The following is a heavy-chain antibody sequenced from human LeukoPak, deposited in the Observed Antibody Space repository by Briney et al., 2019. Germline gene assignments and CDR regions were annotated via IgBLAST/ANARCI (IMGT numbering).Heavy chain of an antibody. CDR3: ASVAAAGTIWFDP. D-gene: IGHD6-13*01. CDR1: GGTFSSYA. CDR2: IIPIFGTA. V-gene: IGHV1-69*05. Sequence: ASVKVSCKASGGTFSSYAISWVRQAPGQGLEWMGGIIPIFGTANYAQKLQGRVTITTDESTSTAYMELSRLRSEDTAVYYCASVAAAGTIWFDPWGQGTLVTVSS. J-gene: IGHJ5*02.